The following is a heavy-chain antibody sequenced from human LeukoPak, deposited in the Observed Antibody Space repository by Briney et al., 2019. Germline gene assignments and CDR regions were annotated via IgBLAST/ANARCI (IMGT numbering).Heavy chain of an antibody. CDR1: GGSISSNSYY. CDR2: IYYSGST. J-gene: IGHJ5*02. D-gene: IGHD3-10*01. V-gene: IGHV4-39*07. CDR3: ARGVTYYYGSGIHP. Sequence: SETLSLTCTVSGGSISSNSYYWGWIRQPPGKGLEWIGSIYYSGSTYYSPSLRSRVTISVDTSKNQFSLKLSSVTAADTAVYYRARGVTYYYGSGIHPWGQGTLVTVSS.